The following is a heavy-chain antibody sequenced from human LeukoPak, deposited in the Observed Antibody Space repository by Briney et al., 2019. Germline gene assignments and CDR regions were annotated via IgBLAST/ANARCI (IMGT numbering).Heavy chain of an antibody. D-gene: IGHD3-9*01. CDR3: ARAGGYDILTGYYRHYFDY. V-gene: IGHV4-4*07. Sequence: SETLSLTCTVSGGSISSYYWSWIRQPAGKGLEWIGRIYTSGSTNYNPSLKRRVTISVDTSKNQFSLKLSSVTAADTAVYYCARAGGYDILTGYYRHYFDYWGQGTLVTVSS. CDR1: GGSISSYY. J-gene: IGHJ4*02. CDR2: IYTSGST.